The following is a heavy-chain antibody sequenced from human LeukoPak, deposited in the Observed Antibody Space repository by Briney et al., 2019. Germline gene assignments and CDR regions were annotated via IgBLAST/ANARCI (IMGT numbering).Heavy chain of an antibody. D-gene: IGHD3-10*01. J-gene: IGHJ6*02. CDR3: ARDVRRGYYYYGMDV. Sequence: KTSETLSLTCTVSGGSISSYYWSWIRQPAGRGLEWIGRIYTSGSTNYNPSLKSRVTMSVDTSKNQFSLKLSSVTAADTAVYYCARDVRRGYYYYGMDVWGQGTTVTVSS. CDR2: IYTSGST. CDR1: GGSISSYY. V-gene: IGHV4-4*07.